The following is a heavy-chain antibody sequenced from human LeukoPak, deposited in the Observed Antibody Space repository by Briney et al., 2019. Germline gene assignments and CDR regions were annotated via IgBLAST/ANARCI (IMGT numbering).Heavy chain of an antibody. Sequence: GASVKVSCKASGYTFTSYAMNWVRQAPGQGLEWIGWINTNTGNPTYAQGFTGRFVFSLDTSVSTVYLQISSLKAEDTAVYYCARGPYYYGSGSDGGPYNWFDPWGQGTLVTVSS. D-gene: IGHD3-10*01. J-gene: IGHJ5*02. CDR3: ARGPYYYGSGSDGGPYNWFDP. V-gene: IGHV7-4-1*02. CDR2: INTNTGNP. CDR1: GYTFTSYA.